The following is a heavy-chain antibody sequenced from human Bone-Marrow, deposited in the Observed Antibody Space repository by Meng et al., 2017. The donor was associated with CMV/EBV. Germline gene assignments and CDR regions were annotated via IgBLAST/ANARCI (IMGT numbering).Heavy chain of an antibody. Sequence: ASVKVSCKASGYTFSTYDINWVRQATGQGLEWMGWMNPNSANTGYAQRFQGRVTMTRNTSISTAYLELTSLRSEDTAVYYCARNPSWGQGTLVTVSS. CDR2: MNPNSANT. CDR1: GYTFSTYD. J-gene: IGHJ5*02. CDR3: ARNPS. V-gene: IGHV1-8*01.